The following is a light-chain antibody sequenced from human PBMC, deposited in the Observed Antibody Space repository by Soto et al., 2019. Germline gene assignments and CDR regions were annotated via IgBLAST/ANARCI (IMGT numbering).Light chain of an antibody. J-gene: IGKJ1*01. CDR3: QQYGSSSWT. CDR2: GAS. CDR1: QSVSSSY. V-gene: IGKV3-20*01. Sequence: EIVLTQSPGTLSLSPGERATLSCRASQSVSSSYLAWYQQKPGQAPRLLIYGASSRATGLPDTFSGSGSGTDFTLTISRLEPEDFAVYYCQQYGSSSWTFGQGAKVEIK.